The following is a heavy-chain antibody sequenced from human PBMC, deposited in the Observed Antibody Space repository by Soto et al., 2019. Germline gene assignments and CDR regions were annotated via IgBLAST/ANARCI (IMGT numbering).Heavy chain of an antibody. Sequence: QVQLQESGPGLVKPSGTLSLTCAVSGGSISSSNWWSWVRQPPGKGLEWIGEIYHSGSTNYNPSLQSRVPISVDKSKNQFSLKLSSVTAADTAVYYCARDERSKWFGELWLDYWGQGTLVTVSS. CDR1: GGSISSSNW. J-gene: IGHJ4*02. D-gene: IGHD3-10*01. CDR2: IYHSGST. V-gene: IGHV4-4*02. CDR3: ARDERSKWFGELWLDY.